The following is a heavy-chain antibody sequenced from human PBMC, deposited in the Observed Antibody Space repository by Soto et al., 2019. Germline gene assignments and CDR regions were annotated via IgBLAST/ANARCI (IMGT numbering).Heavy chain of an antibody. J-gene: IGHJ4*02. CDR2: IYYSGST. D-gene: IGHD3-9*01. Sequence: PSDTLSLTCTVSGGSISSYYWSWIRQPPGKGLEWIGYIYYSGSTNYNPSLKSRVTISVDTSKNQFSLRLSSVTAADTAVYYCARVRKGLRYFDWLDYYFDYWGQGTLVTVSS. V-gene: IGHV4-59*01. CDR3: ARVRKGLRYFDWLDYYFDY. CDR1: GGSISSYY.